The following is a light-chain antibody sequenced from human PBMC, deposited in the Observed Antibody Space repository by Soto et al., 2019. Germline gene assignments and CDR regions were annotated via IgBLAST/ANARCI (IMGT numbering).Light chain of an antibody. CDR2: GAS. CDR3: QQYGSSLIT. CDR1: QSVSSY. V-gene: IGKV3-15*01. J-gene: IGKJ5*01. Sequence: EILMTQSPATLSVSPGERVTLSCRASQSVSSYLAWYQQKPGQPPRLLIYGASTRATGIPARFSGSGSGTDFTLTISSLEPEDFALYYCQQYGSSLITFGQGTRLEI.